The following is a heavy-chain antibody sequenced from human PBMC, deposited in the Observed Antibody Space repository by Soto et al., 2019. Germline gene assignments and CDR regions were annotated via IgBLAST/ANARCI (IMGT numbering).Heavy chain of an antibody. Sequence: QVQLVQSGAEVKKPGSSVKVSCKASGGTFSSYAISWVRQAPGQGLEWMGGIIPIFGTANYAQKFQGRVTITADGCTSNAYMAMRRLRSEDTAVDYWAGDSEAGSNYYHWFDPWGQGTLVTVSS. CDR3: AGDSEAGSNYYHWFDP. D-gene: IGHD4-4*01. J-gene: IGHJ5*02. CDR1: GGTFSSYA. V-gene: IGHV1-69*12. CDR2: IIPIFGTA.